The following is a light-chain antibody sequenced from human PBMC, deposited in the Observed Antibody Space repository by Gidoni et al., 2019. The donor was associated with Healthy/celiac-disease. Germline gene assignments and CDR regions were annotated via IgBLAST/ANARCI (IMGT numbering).Light chain of an antibody. J-gene: IGKJ1*01. CDR3: QQYDSTPSWT. Sequence: DIVMTPSPDSLAVSLGERATINCKSSQSVLYSSNNKNYLAWYQQKPGQPPKLLIYWASTRESGVPDRVSGSGSGTDFTLTISSLQAEEVAVYYCQQYDSTPSWTFXXXTKVEIK. V-gene: IGKV4-1*01. CDR2: WAS. CDR1: QSVLYSSNNKNY.